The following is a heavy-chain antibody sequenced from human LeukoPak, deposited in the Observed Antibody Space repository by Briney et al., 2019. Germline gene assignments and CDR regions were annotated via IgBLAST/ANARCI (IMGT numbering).Heavy chain of an antibody. CDR2: ISGSGDNT. D-gene: IGHD6-19*01. CDR1: GFTFSSYA. J-gene: IGHJ4*02. Sequence: GGSLRLSCAASGFTFSSYAMSWVRQAPGKGLEWVSGISGSGDNTYYADSVKGRFTISRDNSKNTLYLQMNSLRAEDTAIYFCANKHPPLAGLRGPLDYWGQGTLVTVSS. CDR3: ANKHPPLAGLRGPLDY. V-gene: IGHV3-23*01.